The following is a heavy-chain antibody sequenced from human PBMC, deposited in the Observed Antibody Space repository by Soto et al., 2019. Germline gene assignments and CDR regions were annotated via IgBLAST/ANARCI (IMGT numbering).Heavy chain of an antibody. CDR1: GFTFSSYG. D-gene: IGHD3-3*01. V-gene: IGHV3-30*18. Sequence: GGSLRLSCAASGFTFSSYGMHWVRQAPGKGLEWVAVIPYDGSIKYYADSVKGRFTISRDNSTNTLYLQMNSLRAEDTAMYYCAKEERSGYRAVSYFFDDRGQGALV. J-gene: IGHJ4*02. CDR2: IPYDGSIK. CDR3: AKEERSGYRAVSYFFDD.